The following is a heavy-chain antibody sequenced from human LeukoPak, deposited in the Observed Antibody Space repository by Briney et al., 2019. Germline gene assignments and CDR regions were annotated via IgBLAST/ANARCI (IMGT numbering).Heavy chain of an antibody. CDR3: ARAGLGIATKFDP. CDR2: IYLSDNT. J-gene: IGHJ5*02. V-gene: IGHV4-4*07. CDR1: GDSIINYC. D-gene: IGHD6-13*01. Sequence: SETLSLTCSVSGDSIINYCWMWIRQPAGKGLEWIGRIYLSDNTNYNSPSLRSRVTMSPDTSMNRFSLKLSSVTAADTAVYYCARAGLGIATKFDPWGQGTLVTVSS.